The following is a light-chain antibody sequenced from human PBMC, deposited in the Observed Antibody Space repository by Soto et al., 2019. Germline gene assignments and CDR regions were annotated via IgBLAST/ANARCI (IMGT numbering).Light chain of an antibody. Sequence: EIVMTQSPATLSVSPGERATLSCRASQSVSSNLAWYQQKAGQVPRILIYDASTRATGIPARFSGSGSGTEFTLTISSLQSEDFAVYYCQQYNNWPRTFGQGTKVEIK. CDR2: DAS. CDR3: QQYNNWPRT. J-gene: IGKJ1*01. CDR1: QSVSSN. V-gene: IGKV3-15*01.